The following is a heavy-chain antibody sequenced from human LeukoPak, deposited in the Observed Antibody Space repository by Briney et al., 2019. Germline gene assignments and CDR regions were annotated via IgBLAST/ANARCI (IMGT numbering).Heavy chain of an antibody. J-gene: IGHJ4*02. CDR3: ARDRTGTTDY. Sequence: PGGSLRLSCAASGFTFSSYAMHWVRQAPGKGLEWVAVISYAGSNKYYADSVKGRFTISRDNSKNTLYLQMNSLRAEDTAVYYCARDRTGTTDYWGQGTLVTVSS. V-gene: IGHV3-30-3*01. CDR1: GFTFSSYA. CDR2: ISYAGSNK. D-gene: IGHD1-1*01.